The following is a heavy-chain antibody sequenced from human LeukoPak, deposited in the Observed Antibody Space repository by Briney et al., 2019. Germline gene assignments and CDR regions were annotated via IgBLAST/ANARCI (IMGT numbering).Heavy chain of an antibody. CDR3: ARDRGTGLGGQYYFDY. D-gene: IGHD3/OR15-3a*01. CDR1: GFTFSSYS. J-gene: IGHJ4*02. CDR2: ISSSSSTI. V-gene: IGHV3-48*01. Sequence: QPGGSLRLSCTASGFTFSSYSMNWVRQAPGKGLEWVSYISSSSSTIYYADSVKGRFTISRDNAKNSLYLQMNSLRAEDTAVYYCARDRGTGLGGQYYFDYWGQGTLVTVSS.